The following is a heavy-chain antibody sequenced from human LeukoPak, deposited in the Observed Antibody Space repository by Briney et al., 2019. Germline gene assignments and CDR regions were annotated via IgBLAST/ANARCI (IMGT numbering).Heavy chain of an antibody. Sequence: GGSLRLSCAASGFTFSSYGMTWVRQAPGKGLEWVSYIGGSSNSIYYADSVKGRFTISRDNARNSLYLQMNSLRAEDTAVYYCARSPIIWGQGTMVTVSS. CDR2: IGGSSNSI. CDR1: GFTFSSYG. J-gene: IGHJ3*02. CDR3: ARSPII. V-gene: IGHV3-48*01.